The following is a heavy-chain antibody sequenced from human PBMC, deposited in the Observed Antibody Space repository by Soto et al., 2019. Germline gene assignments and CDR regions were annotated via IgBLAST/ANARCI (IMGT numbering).Heavy chain of an antibody. CDR3: ARHASRGYSSSWYFED. V-gene: IGHV4-39*01. D-gene: IGHD6-13*01. J-gene: IGHJ4*02. CDR2: TYYSAGT. Sequence: SETLSLTCNVSGGSVGSSSYYWGWIRQAPGKGLEWIVSTYYSAGTYYNPSLKSRVTTSLDASKNQFSLTVTSVTAADTAIYYCARHASRGYSSSWYFEDWGQGTPVTVPS. CDR1: GGSVGSSSYY.